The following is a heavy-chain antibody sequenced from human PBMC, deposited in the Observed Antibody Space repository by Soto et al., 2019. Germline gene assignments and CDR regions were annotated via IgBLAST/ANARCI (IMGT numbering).Heavy chain of an antibody. D-gene: IGHD2-2*01. CDR1: GGTFSSYT. CDR3: ASNVPYCSSTSCFANYYYYGMDV. CDR2: IIPILGIA. V-gene: IGHV1-69*02. Sequence: QVQLVQSGAEVKKPGSSVKVSCKASGGTFSSYTISWVRQAPGQGLEWMGRIIPILGIANYAHKFQGRVTITADKSTSTAYMELSSLRSEYTAVYYCASNVPYCSSTSCFANYYYYGMDVWGQGTTVTVSS. J-gene: IGHJ6*02.